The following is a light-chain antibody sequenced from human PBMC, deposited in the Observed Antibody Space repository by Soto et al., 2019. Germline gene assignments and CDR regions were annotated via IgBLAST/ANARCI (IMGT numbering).Light chain of an antibody. J-gene: IGLJ2*01. CDR1: SSNIGAGYD. CDR2: GNS. V-gene: IGLV1-40*01. Sequence: QSVLTQPPSVSGAPGQRVTISCTGSSSNIGAGYDVHWYQQFPGTAPKLLIYGNSNRPSGVPDRFSGSKSGTSASLAITGDQAEDEAVYCYHAYDSSLTGCVFGGGSKLTVL. CDR3: HAYDSSLTGCV.